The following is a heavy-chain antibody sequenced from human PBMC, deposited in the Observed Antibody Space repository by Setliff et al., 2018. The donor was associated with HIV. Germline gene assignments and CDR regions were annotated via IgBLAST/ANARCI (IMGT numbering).Heavy chain of an antibody. CDR1: GYSFTTYD. CDR2: MNPASDDT. V-gene: IGHV1-8*02. CDR3: ARAFVEVTPHYALDV. D-gene: IGHD2-21*02. J-gene: IGHJ6*02. Sequence: ASVKVSCKTSGYSFTTYDINWVRQAAGQGLEWMGWMNPASDDTGSAQKFQGRLTMTRDTSIDTAYMELSSLSSDDSAVYFCARAFVEVTPHYALDVWGQGTTVTVSS.